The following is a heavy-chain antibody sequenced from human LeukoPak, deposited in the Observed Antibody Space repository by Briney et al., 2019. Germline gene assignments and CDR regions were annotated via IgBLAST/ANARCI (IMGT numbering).Heavy chain of an antibody. D-gene: IGHD5-24*01. CDR3: ARHGTMTESYNWFDP. CDR2: IYYSGST. Sequence: SETLSLTCTVSGGSISSGDYYWSWIRQPPGKGLEWIGYIYYSGSTYYNPSLKSRVTISVDTSKNQFSLKLSSVTAADTAVYYCARHGTMTESYNWFDPWGQGTLVTVSS. V-gene: IGHV4-30-4*01. CDR1: GGSISSGDYY. J-gene: IGHJ5*02.